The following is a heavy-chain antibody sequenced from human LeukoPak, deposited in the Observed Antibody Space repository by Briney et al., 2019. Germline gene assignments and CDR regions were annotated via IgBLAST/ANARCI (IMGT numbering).Heavy chain of an antibody. D-gene: IGHD6-13*01. CDR3: ARGTTAAAGIFDC. CDR1: GGSISSYY. CDR2: IYSSGST. V-gene: IGHV4-4*07. Sequence: KPSETLSLTCSVSGGSISSYYWSRVRQPAGKGLEWIGRIYSSGSTNYNPSLNSRVTMSVDTSNNQFSLRLTSVTAADTAVYYCARGTTAAAGIFDCWGQGTLVTVSS. J-gene: IGHJ4*02.